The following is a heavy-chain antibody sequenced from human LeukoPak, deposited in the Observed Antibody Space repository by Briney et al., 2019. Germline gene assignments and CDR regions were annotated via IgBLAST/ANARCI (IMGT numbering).Heavy chain of an antibody. V-gene: IGHV4-30-2*01. Sequence: SETLSLTCTVSGGSISSGGYYWSWIRQPPGKGLEWIGYIYHSGSTYYNPSLKSRVTISVDRSKNQFSLKLSSVTAADTAVYYCARGTYGVTVFDIWGQGTMVTVSS. D-gene: IGHD4-17*01. CDR3: ARGTYGVTVFDI. CDR2: IYHSGST. J-gene: IGHJ3*02. CDR1: GGSISSGGYY.